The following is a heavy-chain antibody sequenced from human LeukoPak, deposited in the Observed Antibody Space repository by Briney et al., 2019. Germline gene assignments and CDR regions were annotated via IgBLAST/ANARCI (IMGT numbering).Heavy chain of an antibody. CDR3: TRLRGSGESYYYYGMDV. CDR2: IRSEANTYAT. D-gene: IGHD2-15*01. CDR1: GFTVSGSA. Sequence: GGSLKLSCAASGFTVSGSAMHWVRQASGKGLEWVGRIRSEANTYATAYAASVKDRFTISRDDSKSTAYLQMNSLETEDSAVYYCTRLRGSGESYYYYGMDVWGQGTTVTVSS. J-gene: IGHJ6*02. V-gene: IGHV3-73*01.